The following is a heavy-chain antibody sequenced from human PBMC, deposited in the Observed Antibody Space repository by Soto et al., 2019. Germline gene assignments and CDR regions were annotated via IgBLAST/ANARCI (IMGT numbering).Heavy chain of an antibody. Sequence: SETLSLTCAVYGGSFSGYYWSWIRQPPGKGLEWIGEINHSGSTNYNPSLKSRVTISVDTSKNQFSLKLSSVTAADTAVYYCARGRGSSGYWFWGKGTMVTVSS. J-gene: IGHJ3*01. CDR1: GGSFSGYY. V-gene: IGHV4-34*01. D-gene: IGHD3-22*01. CDR2: INHSGST. CDR3: ARGRGSSGYWF.